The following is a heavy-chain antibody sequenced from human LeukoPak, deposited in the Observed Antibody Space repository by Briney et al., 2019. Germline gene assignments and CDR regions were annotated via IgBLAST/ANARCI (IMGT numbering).Heavy chain of an antibody. CDR3: ARGEYSSSFYPFSTEYFQH. V-gene: IGHV1-18*01. D-gene: IGHD6-6*01. Sequence: ASVKVSCKASGYSFTSFGISWVRQAPGQGLEWMGWISGYNGKTKYAQKFQGRVTMTTDTSTSTAYMELRSLRSDDTALYYCARGEYSSSFYPFSTEYFQHWGQGTLVTVSS. CDR1: GYSFTSFG. J-gene: IGHJ1*01. CDR2: ISGYNGKT.